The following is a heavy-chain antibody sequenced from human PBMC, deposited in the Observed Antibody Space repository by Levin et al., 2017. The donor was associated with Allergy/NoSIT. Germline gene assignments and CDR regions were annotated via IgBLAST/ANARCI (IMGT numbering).Heavy chain of an antibody. CDR3: ASNGDFDAFDF. J-gene: IGHJ3*01. D-gene: IGHD4-17*01. CDR2: INSDGSST. Sequence: GGSLRLSCAASGFTFSTYWMHWVRQAPGKGLVWVSRINSDGSSTSYADSVKGRFTISRDNAKNTLYLQMNSLRAEDTAVYYCASNGDFDAFDFWGQGTMVTVSS. V-gene: IGHV3-74*01. CDR1: GFTFSTYW.